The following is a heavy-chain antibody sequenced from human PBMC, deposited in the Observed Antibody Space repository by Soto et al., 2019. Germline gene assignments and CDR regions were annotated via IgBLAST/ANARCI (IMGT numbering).Heavy chain of an antibody. D-gene: IGHD6-6*01. J-gene: IGHJ3*02. Sequence: GSLSLTCAVYGGSFSGYYWSWIRQPPGKGLEWIGEINHSGSTNYNPSLKSRVTISVDTSKNQFSLKLSSVTAADTAVYYCARGSPSSSSAFDIWGQGTMVTVSS. CDR3: ARGSPSSSSAFDI. V-gene: IGHV4-34*01. CDR1: GGSFSGYY. CDR2: INHSGST.